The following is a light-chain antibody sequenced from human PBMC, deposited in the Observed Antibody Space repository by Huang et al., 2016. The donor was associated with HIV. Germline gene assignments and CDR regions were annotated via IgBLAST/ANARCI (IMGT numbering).Light chain of an antibody. Sequence: DIQMTQSPSPLPESVGDRRTTPCRASQGISNYLAWYQQKAGKAPKLLTSGAIILQTGVPSRFSGSGSGPDFTLTISSLQPEDVATYYCQKYNSAPSWTFGQGTKVEIK. V-gene: IGKV1-27*01. CDR1: QGISNY. J-gene: IGKJ1*01. CDR2: GAI. CDR3: QKYNSAPSWT.